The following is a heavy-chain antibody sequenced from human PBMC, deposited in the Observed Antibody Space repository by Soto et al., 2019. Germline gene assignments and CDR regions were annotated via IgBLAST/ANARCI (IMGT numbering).Heavy chain of an antibody. J-gene: IGHJ6*03. D-gene: IGHD3-10*01. CDR1: GYSFTSHG. V-gene: IGHV1-18*01. CDR3: AGMVRGSNIDYYHYMDV. Sequence: QVQLVQSGAEVTKPGASVKVSCKASGYSFTSHGISWVRQAPGQGLEWMAWISASNGDTNYAQKFQGRVTVTTDTSTSTGYMELRSLRSEDTAVYYCAGMVRGSNIDYYHYMDVWGKGTTVTVSS. CDR2: ISASNGDT.